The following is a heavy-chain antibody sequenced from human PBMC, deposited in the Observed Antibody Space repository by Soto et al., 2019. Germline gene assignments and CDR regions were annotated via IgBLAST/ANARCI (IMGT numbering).Heavy chain of an antibody. CDR3: ARAMTSVGAAAKGDF. D-gene: IGHD1-26*01. J-gene: IGHJ4*02. CDR1: GFTFNTHW. Sequence: EVQLVESGGGLILPGGSLRLSCAASGFTFNTHWMHWVRQAPGKGLVWVSRINSDGSITDYADSVKGRFSISRDNPRNTLYLQMNSLSPEDTAVYYCARAMTSVGAAAKGDFWGQGTLLTVSS. CDR2: INSDGSIT. V-gene: IGHV3-74*01.